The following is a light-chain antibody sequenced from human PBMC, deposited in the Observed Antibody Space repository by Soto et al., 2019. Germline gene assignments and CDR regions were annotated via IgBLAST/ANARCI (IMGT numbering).Light chain of an antibody. CDR3: MPATPWSRT. V-gene: IGKV2-30*01. CDR2: KVS. CDR1: QSLVYSDGNTY. Sequence: DVVMTQSPLSLPVTLGQPASISCRSSQSLVYSDGNTYLNWFQQRPGQSPRRLIYKVSNRASEVSDRLSRSWTSTDFNLKISMVEAEGVWVYYSMPATPWSRTFGQGTKLEIK. J-gene: IGKJ2*01.